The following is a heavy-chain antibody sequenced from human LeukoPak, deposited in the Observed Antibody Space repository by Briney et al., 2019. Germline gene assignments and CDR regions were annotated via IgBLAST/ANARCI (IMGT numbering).Heavy chain of an antibody. Sequence: ASVKVSCKASGYTFTSYAMHWVRQAPGQRLEWMGWINAGNGNTKYSQKFQGRVTITRDTSASTAYMELSSLRSEDTAVYYCARGYYYDILTGYYLPFDYWGQGTLVTVSS. D-gene: IGHD3-9*01. CDR3: ARGYYYDILTGYYLPFDY. CDR1: GYTFTSYA. V-gene: IGHV1-3*01. J-gene: IGHJ4*02. CDR2: INAGNGNT.